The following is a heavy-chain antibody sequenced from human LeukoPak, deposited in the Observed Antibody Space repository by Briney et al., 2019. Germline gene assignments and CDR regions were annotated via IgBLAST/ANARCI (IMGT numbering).Heavy chain of an antibody. V-gene: IGHV3-33*03. CDR2: IWYDGSNK. D-gene: IGHD2-2*01. Sequence: GGSQRLSCAASGFTFSSYGMHWVRQAPGKGLEWVAVIWYDGSNKYYADSVKGRFTISRDNAKNSLYLQMNSLRAEDTALYYCAKSVGAVPAASRAYYYGMDVWGQGTTVTVSS. CDR1: GFTFSSYG. CDR3: AKSVGAVPAASRAYYYGMDV. J-gene: IGHJ6*02.